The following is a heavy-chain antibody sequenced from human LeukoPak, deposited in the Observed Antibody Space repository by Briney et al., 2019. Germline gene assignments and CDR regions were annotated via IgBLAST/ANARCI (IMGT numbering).Heavy chain of an antibody. CDR3: ARERPREWELPDACDI. D-gene: IGHD1-26*01. CDR2: INSDGSST. Sequence: GGSLRLSCAASGFTFSSYWMHWVRQAPGKGLVWVSRINSDGSSTSYADSVKGRFTISGDNAKNTLYLQMNSLRAEDTAVYYCARERPREWELPDACDIWGQGTMVTVSS. J-gene: IGHJ3*02. V-gene: IGHV3-74*01. CDR1: GFTFSSYW.